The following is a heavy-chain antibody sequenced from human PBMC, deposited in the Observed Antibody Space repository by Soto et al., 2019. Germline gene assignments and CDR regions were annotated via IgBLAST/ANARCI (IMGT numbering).Heavy chain of an antibody. D-gene: IGHD3-10*01. J-gene: IGHJ6*02. CDR1: GGALSDYA. CDR2: IIPFVGTA. Sequence: SVKVSCKTSGGALSDYAISWVRQAPGQGLEWVGGIIPFVGTATYSQKFQGRVSMTADKHTTTVHMEMSSLRYEDTAVYFCARGVGKTVRGVKLYYYYAMDVWGQGAMVTVSS. CDR3: ARGVGKTVRGVKLYYYYAMDV. V-gene: IGHV1-69*06.